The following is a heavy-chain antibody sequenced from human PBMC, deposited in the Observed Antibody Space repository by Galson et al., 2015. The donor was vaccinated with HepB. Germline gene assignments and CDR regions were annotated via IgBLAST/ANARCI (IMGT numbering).Heavy chain of an antibody. Sequence: SVKVSCKASGYSFTNYAMHWVRQAPGQRLEWMGWINAGNGNTKYSQKFQGRVTITRDTSASTAYMELSSLRSEDTAVYYCARDGEISLGNAFDIWGQGTMVTVSS. V-gene: IGHV1-3*01. CDR2: INAGNGNT. J-gene: IGHJ3*02. CDR1: GYSFTNYA. CDR3: ARDGEISLGNAFDI. D-gene: IGHD3-16*01.